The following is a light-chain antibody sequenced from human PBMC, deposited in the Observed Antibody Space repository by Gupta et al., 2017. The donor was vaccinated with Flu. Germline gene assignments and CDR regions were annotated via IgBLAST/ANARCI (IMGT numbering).Light chain of an antibody. CDR3: KQGYSNHRT. CDR2: AAS. J-gene: IGKJ1*01. Sequence: IHMTQSPSSLSASVGDTVTITCRASQRTSVYLNWYQQKPGQDPKRLSDAASSLKSGVSSRGSGEGSGTDFNITSSSLQPEDCATYYCKQGYSNHRTVCQGTKVEVK. CDR1: QRTSVY. V-gene: IGKV1-39*01.